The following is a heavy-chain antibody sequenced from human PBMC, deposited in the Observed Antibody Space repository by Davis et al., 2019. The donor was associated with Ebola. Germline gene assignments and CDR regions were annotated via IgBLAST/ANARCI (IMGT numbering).Heavy chain of an antibody. V-gene: IGHV3-30*04. CDR1: GFTFSSYA. Sequence: PGGSLRLSCAASGFTFSSYAMHWVRQAPGKGLEWVAVISYDGSNKYYADSVKGRFTISRDNSKNTLYLQMNSPRAEDTAVYYCARDLWELQFDYWGQGTLVTVS. CDR2: ISYDGSNK. D-gene: IGHD1-26*01. J-gene: IGHJ4*02. CDR3: ARDLWELQFDY.